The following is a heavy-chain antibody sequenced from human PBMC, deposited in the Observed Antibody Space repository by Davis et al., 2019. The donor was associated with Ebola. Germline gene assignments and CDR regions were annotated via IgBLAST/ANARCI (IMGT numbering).Heavy chain of an antibody. V-gene: IGHV3-23*01. Sequence: GESLKISCVASGFTFSSYAMSWVRQAPGKGLEWVSCISGSGGSTEYADSAKGRLTISRDNVKNTLYLQMNSLRAGDTAVYYCARDLRGYSYGYAYYYYGMDVWGQGTTVTVSS. J-gene: IGHJ6*02. D-gene: IGHD5-18*01. CDR1: GFTFSSYA. CDR3: ARDLRGYSYGYAYYYYGMDV. CDR2: ISGSGGST.